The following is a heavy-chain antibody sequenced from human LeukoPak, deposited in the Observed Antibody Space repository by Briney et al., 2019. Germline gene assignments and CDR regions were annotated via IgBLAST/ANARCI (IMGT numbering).Heavy chain of an antibody. V-gene: IGHV4-39*07. CDR2: INHSGST. CDR3: ARVKVSSRNVDY. D-gene: IGHD6-13*01. Sequence: SETLSLTCTVSGGSISSTNKFWVWIRQPPGKRLEWIGEINHSGSTNYNPSLKSRVTISVDTSKNQFSLKLSSVTAADTAVYYCARVKVSSRNVDYWGQGTLVTVSS. CDR1: GGSISSTNKF. J-gene: IGHJ4*02.